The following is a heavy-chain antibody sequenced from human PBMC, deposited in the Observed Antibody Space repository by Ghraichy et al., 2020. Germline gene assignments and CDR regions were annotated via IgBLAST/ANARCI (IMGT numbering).Heavy chain of an antibody. CDR2: INGANGDT. Sequence: ASVKVSCKASGYDLTNYAVHWVRQAPGQRPEWMGWINGANGDTKYSQKFQGRFTITRDTSASTGYMELSSLRSEDTAVYYCAGGSCAGCYFIDYWGQGTLVTVSS. CDR1: GYDLTNYA. J-gene: IGHJ4*02. D-gene: IGHD2-2*01. CDR3: AGGSCAGCYFIDY. V-gene: IGHV1-3*01.